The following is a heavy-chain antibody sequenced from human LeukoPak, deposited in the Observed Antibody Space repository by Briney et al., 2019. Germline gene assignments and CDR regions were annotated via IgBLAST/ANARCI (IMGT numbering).Heavy chain of an antibody. CDR1: GGSISSHY. V-gene: IGHV4-59*11. D-gene: IGHD3-3*01. Sequence: SETPSLTCTVSGGSISSHYWSWIRQPPGKGLEWIGYIYYSGSTNYNPSLKSRVTISVDTSKNQFSLKLSSVTAADTAVYYCARSRPYYDFWSGYSTDYYYYMDVWGKGTTVTVSS. CDR2: IYYSGST. J-gene: IGHJ6*03. CDR3: ARSRPYYDFWSGYSTDYYYYMDV.